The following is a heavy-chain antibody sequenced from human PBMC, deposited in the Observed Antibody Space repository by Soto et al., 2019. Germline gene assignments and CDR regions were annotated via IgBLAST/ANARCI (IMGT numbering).Heavy chain of an antibody. CDR1: GGSIGNYY. CDR3: ARHRPYSSPFYFDS. V-gene: IGHV4-59*08. J-gene: IGHJ4*02. Sequence: SETLSLTCTVSGGSIGNYYWSWIRQPPAKGLEWIGYIYYSGSTNYNPSLKSRVTISVDSSKNQFSLRLSSVTAADTAVYYCARHRPYSSPFYFDSWGQGTLVTVSS. D-gene: IGHD2-15*01. CDR2: IYYSGST.